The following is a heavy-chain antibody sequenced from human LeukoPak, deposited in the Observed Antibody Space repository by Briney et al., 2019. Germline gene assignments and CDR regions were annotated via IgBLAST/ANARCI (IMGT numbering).Heavy chain of an antibody. V-gene: IGHV4-34*01. CDR1: GGSFSGYY. D-gene: IGHD3-22*01. CDR3: AREDRNYYDSSGYYYLNYYYYYGMDV. J-gene: IGHJ6*02. Sequence: SETLSLTCAVYGGSFSGYYWSWIRQPPGKGLEGMGEINHSGSTNYNPSLKSRVTISVDTSKNQFSLKLSSVTAADTAVYYCAREDRNYYDSSGYYYLNYYYYYGMDVWGQGTTVTVSS. CDR2: INHSGST.